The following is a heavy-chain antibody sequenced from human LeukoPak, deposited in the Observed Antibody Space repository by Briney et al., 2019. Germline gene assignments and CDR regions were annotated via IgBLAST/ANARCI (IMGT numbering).Heavy chain of an antibody. CDR3: ARQFAY. J-gene: IGHJ4*02. CDR2: ISGSGTTI. CDR1: GFTFSTYQ. V-gene: IGHV3-48*03. Sequence: GGSLRLSCASSGFTFSTYQMNWVRQAPGKGLEWVSYISGSGTTIYYADSVKGRFTISRDNAKNSLYLQMDSLRAEDTAVYYCARQFAYWGQGTLVTVSS.